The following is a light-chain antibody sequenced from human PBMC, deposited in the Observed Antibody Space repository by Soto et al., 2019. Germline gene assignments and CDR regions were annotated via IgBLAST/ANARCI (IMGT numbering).Light chain of an antibody. CDR1: LPISNY. CDR2: AAS. Sequence: DIQMTQSPSSLSASVGDRVTITCRASLPISNYLAWYQQKPGKIPNLLIYAASTLQAGVPSRFSGGGSGTHFTFTISNLQPEDIATYYCQQYDNLPPTWTFGQGTKVDIK. CDR3: QQYDNLPPTWT. J-gene: IGKJ1*01. V-gene: IGKV1-27*01.